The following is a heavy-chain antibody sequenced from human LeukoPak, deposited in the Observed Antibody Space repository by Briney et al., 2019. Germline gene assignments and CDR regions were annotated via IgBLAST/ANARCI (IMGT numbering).Heavy chain of an antibody. CDR1: GFTFSDFW. Sequence: QPGGSLRLSCAASGFTFSDFWMTWVRQAPGKGLEWVANIKQDGIETYYVDAVKGRFTISRDNAKNSLYLQLNSLRAEDTAVYYCARLNGEYIFGFFDYWGQGTQLTVSS. CDR3: ARLNGEYIFGFFDY. D-gene: IGHD5-18*01. CDR2: IKQDGIET. J-gene: IGHJ4*02. V-gene: IGHV3-7*01.